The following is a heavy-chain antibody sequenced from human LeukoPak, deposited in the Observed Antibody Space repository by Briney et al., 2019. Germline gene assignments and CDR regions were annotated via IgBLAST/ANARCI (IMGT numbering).Heavy chain of an antibody. V-gene: IGHV4-59*08. CDR2: IYYSGST. J-gene: IGHJ6*03. CDR3: ARLYSGSYPNYYYYMDV. Sequence: SETLSLTCTVSGGSISSYYWIWLRQPPGKGLEWIGYIYYSGSTNYNPSLKSRVTISVDTSKNQFSLKLSSVTAADTAVYYCARLYSGSYPNYYYYMDVWGKGTTVTVSS. CDR1: GGSISSYY. D-gene: IGHD1-26*01.